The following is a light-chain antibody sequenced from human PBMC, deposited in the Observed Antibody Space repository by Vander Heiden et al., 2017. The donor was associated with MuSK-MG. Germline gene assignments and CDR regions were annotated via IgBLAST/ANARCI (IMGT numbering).Light chain of an antibody. J-gene: IGKJ1*01. CDR2: KGT. CDR3: QKHGSYLWT. V-gene: IGKV1-5*03. Sequence: DIQMTQSPSTLSASVGDSVTISCRASQSISSWLAWYQQKPGKAPKLLSYKGTSLESEVTSRFSGSGSETEFTLTISRLQHDEFECCYYQKHGSYLWTFGQGTKVEIK. CDR1: QSISSW.